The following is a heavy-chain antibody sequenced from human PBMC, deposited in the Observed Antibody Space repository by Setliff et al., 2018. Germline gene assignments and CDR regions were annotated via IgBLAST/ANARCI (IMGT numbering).Heavy chain of an antibody. V-gene: IGHV1-69*05. CDR3: ARGSYYDSSGYSPDFFDY. Sequence: SVKVSCKASGGTFSNYDISWVRQAPGQGLEWMGGIIPIFGTTNYAQKLQGRVTMTTDTSTSTAYMELRSLRSDDTAVYYCARGSYYDSSGYSPDFFDYWGQGTLVTVSS. CDR2: IIPIFGTT. D-gene: IGHD3-22*01. J-gene: IGHJ4*02. CDR1: GGTFSNYD.